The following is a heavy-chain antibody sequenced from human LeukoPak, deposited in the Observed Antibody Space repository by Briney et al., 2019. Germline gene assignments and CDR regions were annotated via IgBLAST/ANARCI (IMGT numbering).Heavy chain of an antibody. D-gene: IGHD4-23*01. Sequence: GASVKVSYKASGYTFTSYYMHWVRQAPGQGLEWMGIINPSGGSTSYAQKFQGRVTMTRDTSTSTVYMELSSLRSEDTAVYYCARGYYGGNSPVWFDPWGQGTLVTVSS. J-gene: IGHJ5*02. V-gene: IGHV1-46*01. CDR1: GYTFTSYY. CDR2: INPSGGST. CDR3: ARGYYGGNSPVWFDP.